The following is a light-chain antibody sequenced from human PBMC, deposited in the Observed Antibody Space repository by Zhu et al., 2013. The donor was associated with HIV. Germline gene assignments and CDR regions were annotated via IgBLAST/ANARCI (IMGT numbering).Light chain of an antibody. J-gene: IGKJ1*01. V-gene: IGKV3-11*01. CDR2: GSY. CDR3: LQHHTYPWT. Sequence: EIVLTQSPGTLSLSPGERATLSCRASQSVSGYLAWYQHKPGQAPRLLIYGSYTRPTGIPDRFSGSGSGTNFTLTISSLEPEDFATYFCLQHHTYPWTFGQATKVEIK. CDR1: QSVSGY.